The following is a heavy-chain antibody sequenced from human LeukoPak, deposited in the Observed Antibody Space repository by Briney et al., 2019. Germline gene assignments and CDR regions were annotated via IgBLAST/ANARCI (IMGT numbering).Heavy chain of an antibody. CDR2: MSPNNGNT. V-gene: IGHV1-8*03. CDR1: GGTFSSYA. J-gene: IGHJ3*01. CDR3: ARETGTTSAFDL. D-gene: IGHD1-7*01. Sequence: ASVKVSCKASGGTFSSYAISWVRQAPGQGLEWMGWMSPNNGNTGYAQKFQGRVTITRNTSITTAYMELSSLRSEDTAVYYRARETGTTSAFDLWGQGTMVTVSS.